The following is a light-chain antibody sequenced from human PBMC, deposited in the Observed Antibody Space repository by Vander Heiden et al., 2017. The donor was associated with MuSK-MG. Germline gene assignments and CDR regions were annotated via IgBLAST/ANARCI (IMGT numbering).Light chain of an antibody. Sequence: EIVMTQAPATLSVSPGERATLSCRASQSVSSNLAWYQQKPGQAPRLLISGASTRATGIPARFSGSGSGTEFTLTISSLQSEDFAVYYCQQYNTWQTFGQGTKVEIK. V-gene: IGKV3-15*01. CDR2: GAS. CDR1: QSVSSN. CDR3: QQYNTWQT. J-gene: IGKJ1*01.